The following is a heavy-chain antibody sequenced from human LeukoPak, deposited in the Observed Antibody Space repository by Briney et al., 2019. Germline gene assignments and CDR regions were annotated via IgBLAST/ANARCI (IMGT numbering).Heavy chain of an antibody. V-gene: IGHV3-64*01. D-gene: IGHD3-3*01. J-gene: IGHJ4*02. Sequence: PGGSLRLSCAASGFTFSSYAMHWVRQAPGKGLEYVSAISSNGGSTYYANSVKGRFTISRDNSKNTLYLQMGSLRAEDMAVYYCARVSIFGXFDXWGQGXLVTV. CDR1: GFTFSSYA. CDR3: ARVSIFGXFDX. CDR2: ISSNGGST.